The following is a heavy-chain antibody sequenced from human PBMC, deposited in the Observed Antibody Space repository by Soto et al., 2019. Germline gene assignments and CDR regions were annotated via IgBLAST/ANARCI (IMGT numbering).Heavy chain of an antibody. Sequence: PGGSMRLSCAASGFNFNSYPMNWVRQAPGKGLEWVGRIKSKTDGGTTDYAAPVKGRFTISRDDSKNTLYLQMNSLKTEDTAVYYCTTDLNIVVVPDPDFDYWGQGTLVTVSS. V-gene: IGHV3-15*07. CDR3: TTDLNIVVVPDPDFDY. D-gene: IGHD2-2*01. CDR1: GFNFNSYP. J-gene: IGHJ4*02. CDR2: IKSKTDGGTT.